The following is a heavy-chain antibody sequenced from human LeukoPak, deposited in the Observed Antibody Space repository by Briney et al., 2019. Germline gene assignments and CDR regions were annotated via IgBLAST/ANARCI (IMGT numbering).Heavy chain of an antibody. V-gene: IGHV3-21*01. J-gene: IGHJ4*02. D-gene: IGHD2-2*01. CDR3: ARAPVYCSSTSCYSPSGFDY. CDR2: ISSSSSYI. CDR1: GFTFSSYS. Sequence: GGSLRLSCAASGFTFSSYSVNWVRQAPGKGLEWVSSISSSSSYIYYADSVKGRFTISRDNAKNSLYLQMNSLRAEDTAVYYCARAPVYCSSTSCYSPSGFDYWGQGTLVTVSS.